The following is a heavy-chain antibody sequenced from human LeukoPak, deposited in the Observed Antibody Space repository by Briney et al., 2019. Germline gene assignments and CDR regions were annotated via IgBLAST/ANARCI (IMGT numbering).Heavy chain of an antibody. Sequence: GGSLRLSCAASGFTFSSYGMHWVRQAPGKGLEWVAVIWYDGSNKYYADSVKGRFTISRDNSKNTLYPQMNSLRAEDTAVYYCAREEIAFDIWGQGTMVTVSS. V-gene: IGHV3-33*01. CDR2: IWYDGSNK. J-gene: IGHJ3*02. CDR3: AREEIAFDI. CDR1: GFTFSSYG.